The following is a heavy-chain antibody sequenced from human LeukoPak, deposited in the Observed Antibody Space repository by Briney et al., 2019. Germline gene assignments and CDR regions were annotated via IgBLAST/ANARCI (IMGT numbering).Heavy chain of an antibody. CDR3: ASSVDYDFWSGLND. J-gene: IGHJ4*02. CDR2: ISAYNGNT. CDR1: RYTFTSYG. Sequence: ASVKVSCKASRYTFTSYGISWVRQAPGQGLEWMGWISAYNGNTNYAQKLQGRVTMTTDTSTSTAYMELRSLRSDDTAVYYCASSVDYDFWSGLNDWGQGTLVTVSS. V-gene: IGHV1-18*01. D-gene: IGHD3-3*01.